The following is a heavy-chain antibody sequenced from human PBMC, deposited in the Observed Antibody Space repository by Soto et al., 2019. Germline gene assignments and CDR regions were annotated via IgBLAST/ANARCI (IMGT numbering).Heavy chain of an antibody. CDR2: IYPGDSDT. V-gene: IGHV5-51*01. Sequence: GESLKISCQGSGYAFGSYWIAWVRQMPGKGLEWMGIIYPGDSDTRYSPSFQGQVTISVDKSITTAYLQWSSLKASDTAMYYCARGYCTATICDPWFDPWGQGTLVTVSS. CDR3: ARGYCTATICDPWFDP. CDR1: GYAFGSYW. J-gene: IGHJ5*02. D-gene: IGHD2-8*02.